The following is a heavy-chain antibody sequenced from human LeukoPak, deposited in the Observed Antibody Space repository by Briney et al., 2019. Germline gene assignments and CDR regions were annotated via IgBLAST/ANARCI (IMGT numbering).Heavy chain of an antibody. J-gene: IGHJ4*02. CDR3: ARGDYYDSSGHFDY. D-gene: IGHD3-22*01. Sequence: GGSLRLSCAASGFTFISYSMNWVRQAPGKGLEWVSYISSSGISIYYADSVKGRFTISRDNAKNSLYLQMNSLRAEDTAVYYCARGDYYDSSGHFDYWGQGTLVTVSS. CDR1: GFTFISYS. CDR2: ISSSGISI. V-gene: IGHV3-48*04.